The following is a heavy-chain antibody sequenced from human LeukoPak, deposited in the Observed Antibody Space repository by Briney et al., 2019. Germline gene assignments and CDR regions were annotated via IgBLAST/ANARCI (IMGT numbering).Heavy chain of an antibody. CDR1: GYIFTNYG. CDR2: ISAYNGNT. CDR3: ARGHYYDSSGFPFDY. V-gene: IGHV1-18*01. D-gene: IGHD3-22*01. Sequence: GASVKVSCKASGYIFTNYGINWVRQAPGQGLEWMGWISAYNGNTNYAQKLQGRVTMTTDTSTSTAYMELRSLRSDDTAVYYCARGHYYDSSGFPFDYWGQGTLVTVSS. J-gene: IGHJ4*02.